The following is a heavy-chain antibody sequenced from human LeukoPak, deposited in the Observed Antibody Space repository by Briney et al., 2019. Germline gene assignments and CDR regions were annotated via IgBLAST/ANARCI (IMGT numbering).Heavy chain of an antibody. CDR3: ARDQGYYHSSGYYYFDY. CDR2: IYTSGST. J-gene: IGHJ4*02. CDR1: GGSISSYY. Sequence: PSETLSLTCTVSGGSISSYYWSWIRQPAGKGLEWIGRIYTSGSTNYNPSLKSRVTMSVDTSKNQFSLKLSSVTAADTAVYYCARDQGYYHSSGYYYFDYWGQGTLVTVSS. V-gene: IGHV4-4*07. D-gene: IGHD3-22*01.